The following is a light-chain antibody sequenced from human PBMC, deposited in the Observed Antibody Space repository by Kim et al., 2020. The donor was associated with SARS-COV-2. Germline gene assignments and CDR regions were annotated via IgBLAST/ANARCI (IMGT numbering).Light chain of an antibody. Sequence: ASVGDRVTITCRASQNIYTYLNWYQQKPGRAPKCLISGTSNLQSGVPSRFSGSGSGTGFTLTINSLQPEDFATYYCQQSYRTPPTFGQGTKVDIK. V-gene: IGKV1-39*01. CDR2: GTS. CDR1: QNIYTY. CDR3: QQSYRTPPT. J-gene: IGKJ1*01.